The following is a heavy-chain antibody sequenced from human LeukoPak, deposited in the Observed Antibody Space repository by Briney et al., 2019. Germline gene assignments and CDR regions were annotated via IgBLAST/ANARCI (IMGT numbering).Heavy chain of an antibody. D-gene: IGHD5-18*01. Sequence: GSSVKVSCKASGGTFSSYAISWVRQAPGQGLEWMGRIIPIFGKANYAQKFQGRVTITADKSTGTAYMELSSLRSEDTAVYYCARGLKRGYSYGYRFDYWGQGTLVTVSS. CDR3: ARGLKRGYSYGYRFDY. CDR2: IIPIFGKA. CDR1: GGTFSSYA. V-gene: IGHV1-69*04. J-gene: IGHJ4*02.